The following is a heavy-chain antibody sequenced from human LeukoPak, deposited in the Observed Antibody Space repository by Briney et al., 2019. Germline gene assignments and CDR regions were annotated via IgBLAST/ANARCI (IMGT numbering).Heavy chain of an antibody. Sequence: SVKVSCKASGGTFSSYAISWVRQAPGQGLEWMGGIIPIFGTANYAQKFQGRVTITADESTSTAYMELSSLRAEDTAVYFCVRGYSFGPYGMDVWGQGTTVTVSS. CDR2: IIPIFGTA. J-gene: IGHJ6*02. D-gene: IGHD2-15*01. CDR3: VRGYSFGPYGMDV. V-gene: IGHV1-69*13. CDR1: GGTFSSYA.